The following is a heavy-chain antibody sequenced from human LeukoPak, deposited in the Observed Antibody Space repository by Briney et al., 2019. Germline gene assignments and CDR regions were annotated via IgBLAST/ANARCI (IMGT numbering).Heavy chain of an antibody. D-gene: IGHD2-2*01. CDR1: GFTFSSYA. CDR2: ISGSGGST. V-gene: IGHV3-23*01. CDR3: AKGGYCSSTSCPFDY. J-gene: IGHJ4*02. Sequence: GRSLRLSCAASGFTFSSYAMSWVRQAPGKGLEWVSAISGSGGSTYYADSVKGRFTISRDNSKNTLYLQMNSLRAEDTAVYYCAKGGYCSSTSCPFDYWGQGTLVTVSS.